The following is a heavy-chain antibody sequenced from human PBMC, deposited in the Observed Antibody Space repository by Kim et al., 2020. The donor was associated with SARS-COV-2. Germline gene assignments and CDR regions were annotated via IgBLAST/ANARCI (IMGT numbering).Heavy chain of an antibody. CDR2: T. Sequence: TYYADSVKGRFTISRDNSKNTLYLQMNSLRAEDTAVYYCAKAFAAAGNSWWGQGTLVTVSS. CDR3: AKAFAAAGNSW. J-gene: IGHJ4*02. D-gene: IGHD6-13*01. V-gene: IGHV3-23*03.